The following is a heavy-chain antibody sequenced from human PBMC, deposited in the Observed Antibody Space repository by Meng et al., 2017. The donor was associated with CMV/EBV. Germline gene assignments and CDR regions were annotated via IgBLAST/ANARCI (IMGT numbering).Heavy chain of an antibody. CDR1: GGSFSGYY. CDR2: INHSGST. D-gene: IGHD6-19*01. CDR3: ARGRQWLVRGWFDP. Sequence: GQLQQWGAGLLKPSETLSLTCAVYGGSFSGYYWSWIRQPPGKGLEWIGEINHSGSTNYNPSLKSRVTISVDTSKNQFSLKLSSVTAADTAVYYCARGRQWLVRGWFDPWGQGTLVTVSS. J-gene: IGHJ5*02. V-gene: IGHV4-34*01.